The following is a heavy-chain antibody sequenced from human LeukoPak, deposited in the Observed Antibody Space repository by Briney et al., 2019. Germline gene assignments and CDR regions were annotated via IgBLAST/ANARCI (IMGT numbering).Heavy chain of an antibody. V-gene: IGHV3-43*02. Sequence: PGGSLRLSCAAPGFIFGNYAIHWVRQAPGKGLEWVSLISGDGGSTFYADSVKGRFTISRDNSKNSLSLQTSSLRSEDTALYYCARESETSGWYDYWGQGTLVTVSS. J-gene: IGHJ4*02. CDR1: GFIFGNYA. D-gene: IGHD6-19*01. CDR3: ARESETSGWYDY. CDR2: ISGDGGST.